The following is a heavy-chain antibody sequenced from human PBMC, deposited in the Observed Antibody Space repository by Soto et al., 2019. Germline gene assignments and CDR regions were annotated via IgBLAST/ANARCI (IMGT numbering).Heavy chain of an antibody. CDR2: ISSSGGTL. Sequence: EVQLVESGGGLVQPGGSLRLSCAASGFTFSTYSMNWVRQAPGKGLEWVSYISSSGGTLHYADSVRGRFTVSRDNARNSFYLQMNSLSDEDTAVYYCARRGGIVGAFHYGLDVWGQGTTVTVS. CDR3: ARRGGIVGAFHYGLDV. V-gene: IGHV3-48*02. D-gene: IGHD1-26*01. J-gene: IGHJ6*02. CDR1: GFTFSTYS.